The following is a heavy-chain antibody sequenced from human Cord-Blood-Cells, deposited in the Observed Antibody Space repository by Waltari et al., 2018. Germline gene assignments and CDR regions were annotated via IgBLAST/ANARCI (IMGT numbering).Heavy chain of an antibody. Sequence: EVQLVESGGGLVKPGGSLRLSCAVTGFTFSCVWMSWVRPDPGKGLGCRTKRKQDGSEKYDADSVKGRVTISRDNAKSALYQQMNSLRAEDTAVYYWAGVTMEFDYWGQGTLVTVSS. D-gene: IGHD3-10*01. V-gene: IGHV3-7*01. CDR2: RKQDGSEK. CDR1: GFTFSCVW. CDR3: AGVTMEFDY. J-gene: IGHJ4*02.